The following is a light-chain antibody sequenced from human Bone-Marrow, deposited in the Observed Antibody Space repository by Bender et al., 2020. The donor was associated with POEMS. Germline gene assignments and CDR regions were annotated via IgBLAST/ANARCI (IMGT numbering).Light chain of an antibody. CDR2: GYS. Sequence: QSVLTQPPSVSGAPGQRVTISCTGSSSNIGAGSDVHWYQQVPGTAPKLLLSGYSERPSGVPDRFSGSKSGTSASLAISGLQAEDEGDYYCQSYDSRLSVIFGGGTKVTVL. CDR1: SSNIGAGSD. J-gene: IGLJ2*01. V-gene: IGLV1-40*01. CDR3: QSYDSRLSVI.